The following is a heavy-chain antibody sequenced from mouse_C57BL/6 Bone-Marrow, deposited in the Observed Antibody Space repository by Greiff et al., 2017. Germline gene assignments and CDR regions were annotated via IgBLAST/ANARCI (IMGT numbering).Heavy chain of an antibody. CDR2: INPNNGGT. V-gene: IGHV1-18*01. J-gene: IGHJ4*01. CDR3: AREGLHDYDGDYYAMDY. D-gene: IGHD2-4*01. Sequence: EVQLQQSGPELVKPGASVKIPCKASGYTFTDYNMAWVKQSHGKSLEWIGDINPNNGGTIYNQKFKGKATLTVDKSSSTAYMELRSLTSEDTAVYYCAREGLHDYDGDYYAMDYWGQGTSVTVSS. CDR1: GYTFTDYN.